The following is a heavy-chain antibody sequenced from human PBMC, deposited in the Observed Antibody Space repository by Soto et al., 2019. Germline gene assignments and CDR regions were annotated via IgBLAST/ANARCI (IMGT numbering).Heavy chain of an antibody. CDR3: ARDQQMGRLNP. V-gene: IGHV4-59*01. D-gene: IGHD3-10*01. CDR2: VYYTGTT. Sequence: QVQLQESGPGLVKPSETLSLTCTISGGSISSYYWTWIRQPPGKGLEWIGYVYYTGTTKYNPSLKSRVTISLDTSKNEFSLKMTSMTAADTAVYYCARDQQMGRLNPWGQGAPVTVSS. J-gene: IGHJ5*02. CDR1: GGSISSYY.